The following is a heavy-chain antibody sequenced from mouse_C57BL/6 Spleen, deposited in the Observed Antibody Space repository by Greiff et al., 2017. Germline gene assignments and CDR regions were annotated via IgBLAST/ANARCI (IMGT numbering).Heavy chain of an antibody. J-gene: IGHJ1*03. CDR2: IWRGGST. D-gene: IGHD1-1*01. CDR1: GFSLTSYG. Sequence: VQRVESGPGLVQPSQSLSITCTVSGFSLTSYGVHWVRQSPGKGLEWLGVIWRGGSTDYNAAFMSRLSITKDNSKSQVFFKMNSLQADDTAIYYCARNYGSSHWYFDVWGTGTTVTVSS. V-gene: IGHV2-5*01. CDR3: ARNYGSSHWYFDV.